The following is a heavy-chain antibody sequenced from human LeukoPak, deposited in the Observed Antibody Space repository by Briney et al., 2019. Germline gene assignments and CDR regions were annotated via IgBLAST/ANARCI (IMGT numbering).Heavy chain of an antibody. Sequence: SVKVSCKASGGTFSSYAISWVRQAPGQGLEWMGGTIPIFGTANYAQKFQGRVTITADKSTSTAYMELSSLRSEDTAVYYCAIASSSSSLFYYYYYMDVWGKGTTVTVSS. D-gene: IGHD6-6*01. J-gene: IGHJ6*03. CDR1: GGTFSSYA. V-gene: IGHV1-69*06. CDR2: TIPIFGTA. CDR3: AIASSSSSLFYYYYYMDV.